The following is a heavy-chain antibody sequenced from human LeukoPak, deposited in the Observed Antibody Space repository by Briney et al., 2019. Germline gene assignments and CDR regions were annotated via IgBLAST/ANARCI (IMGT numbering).Heavy chain of an antibody. V-gene: IGHV4-59*08. CDR3: ARHLDSGSYSGDAFDI. D-gene: IGHD1-26*01. J-gene: IGHJ3*02. CDR2: IYYSGST. Sequence: SETLSLTCTVSGGSISSYYWSWIRQPPGKGLEWIGYIYYSGSTNYNPSLKSRVTISVDTSKNQFSLKLSSVTAADTAVYYCARHLDSGSYSGDAFDIWGQGTMVTVSS. CDR1: GGSISSYY.